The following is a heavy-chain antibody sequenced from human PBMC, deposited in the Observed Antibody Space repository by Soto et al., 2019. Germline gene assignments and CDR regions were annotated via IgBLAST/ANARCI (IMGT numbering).Heavy chain of an antibody. CDR2: ISSSSSTI. J-gene: IGHJ6*03. CDR3: ASLDIVATISYYMDV. Sequence: EVQLVESGGGLVQPGGSLRLSCAASGFTFSSYSMSWVRQAPGKGLEWVSYISSSSSTIYYADSVKGRFTISRDNAKNSLYLQMNSLSAEDTAVYYCASLDIVATISYYMDVWGKGTTVTVSS. D-gene: IGHD5-12*01. CDR1: GFTFSSYS. V-gene: IGHV3-48*01.